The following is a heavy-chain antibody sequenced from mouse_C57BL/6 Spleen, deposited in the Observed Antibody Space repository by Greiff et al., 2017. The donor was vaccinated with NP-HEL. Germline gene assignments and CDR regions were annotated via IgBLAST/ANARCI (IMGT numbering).Heavy chain of an antibody. J-gene: IGHJ2*01. CDR1: GFTFSSYG. D-gene: IGHD1-1*02. CDR3: ARLWPDYFDY. V-gene: IGHV5-6*01. CDR2: ISSGGSYT. Sequence: EVQVVESGGDLVKPGGSLKLSCAASGFTFSSYGMSWVRQTPDKRLEWVATISSGGSYTYYPDSVKGRFTISRDNAKNTLYLQMSSLKSEDTAMYYCARLWPDYFDYWGQGTTLTVSS.